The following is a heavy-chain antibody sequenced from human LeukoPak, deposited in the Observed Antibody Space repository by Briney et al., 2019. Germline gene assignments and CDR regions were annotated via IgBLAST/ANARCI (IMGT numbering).Heavy chain of an antibody. Sequence: SETLSLTCAVSGGPFSGYQRSWIRQPPGKGLEWIGEINNSGSTNYTPSLKSRVTISVDTSKNKFSLKLTSVTAADAAVYYYARDSPLLTYYYPSGNYYYYFDYWGQGSLVTVSS. CDR2: INNSGST. J-gene: IGHJ4*02. CDR3: ARDSPLLTYYYPSGNYYYYFDY. CDR1: GGPFSGYQ. V-gene: IGHV4-34*01. D-gene: IGHD3-10*01.